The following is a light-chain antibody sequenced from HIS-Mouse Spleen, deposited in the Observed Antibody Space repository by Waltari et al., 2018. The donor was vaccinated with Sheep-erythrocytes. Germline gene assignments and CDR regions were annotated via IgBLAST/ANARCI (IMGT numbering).Light chain of an antibody. Sequence: DIQMTQSPSSVSASVGDRVTITCRASQGISSWLAWYQQKPGKAPKLLIYAASRLQSRVPARFSGSGSGTDFALTVSSLQPEEFATYYCRQANSFPYTFGQGTKLEIK. CDR3: RQANSFPYT. V-gene: IGKV1-12*01. J-gene: IGKJ2*01. CDR2: AAS. CDR1: QGISSW.